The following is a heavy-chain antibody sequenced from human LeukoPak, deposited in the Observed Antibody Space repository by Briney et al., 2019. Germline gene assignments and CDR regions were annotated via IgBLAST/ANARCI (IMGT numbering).Heavy chain of an antibody. J-gene: IGHJ4*02. CDR1: GGSVSSGSYY. D-gene: IGHD4-17*01. Sequence: PSETLSLTCTVSGGSVSSGSYYWSWIRQPPGKGLEWIGYIYYSGSTNYNPSLKSRVTISVDTSKNQFSLKLSSVTAADTAVYYCASFRAADTSPYGDYADYWGQGTLVTVSS. CDR2: IYYSGST. CDR3: ASFRAADTSPYGDYADY. V-gene: IGHV4-61*01.